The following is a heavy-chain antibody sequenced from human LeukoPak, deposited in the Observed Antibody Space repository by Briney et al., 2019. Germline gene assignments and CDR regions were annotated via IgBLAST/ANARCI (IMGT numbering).Heavy chain of an antibody. CDR3: ADAAGFDY. CDR2: ISSSSSYI. D-gene: IGHD6-13*01. J-gene: IGHJ4*02. V-gene: IGHV3-21*01. CDR1: GFTFSSYG. Sequence: PGRSLRLSCAASGFTFSSYGMHWVRQAPGKGLEWVSSISSSSSYIYYADSVKGRFTISRDNAKNSLYLQMNSLRAEDTAVYYCADAAGFDYWGQGTLVTVSS.